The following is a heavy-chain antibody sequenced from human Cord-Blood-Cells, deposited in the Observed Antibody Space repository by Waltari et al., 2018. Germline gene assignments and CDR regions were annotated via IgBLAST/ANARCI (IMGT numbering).Heavy chain of an antibody. CDR1: GGPLSSSA. J-gene: IGHJ5*02. Sequence: QAQLVQSGAAVQKPRRSVKASCKASGGPLSSSAIRWVRQAPGQGLEWMGGISPNFGTANYAQKFQGRVTITADESTSPAYMELSSLRSEDTAVYYCARGPEYSSSWYWFDPWGQGTLVTVSS. V-gene: IGHV1-69*01. D-gene: IGHD6-13*01. CDR3: ARGPEYSSSWYWFDP. CDR2: ISPNFGTA.